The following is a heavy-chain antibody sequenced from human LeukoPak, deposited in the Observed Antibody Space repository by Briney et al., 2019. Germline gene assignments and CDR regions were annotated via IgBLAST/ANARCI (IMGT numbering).Heavy chain of an antibody. D-gene: IGHD3-10*01. V-gene: IGHV4-4*02. CDR3: ARVSGSGLYFKSFDP. CDR1: GDDISSSNW. J-gene: IGHJ5*01. CDR2: VYHSGST. Sequence: PSGTLSLTCSVSGDDISSSNWWTWVRQPPQQGLEWIGEVYHSGSTNYNPSLKNRIYMSVDKSQNRFSLRLTSVTAADTAVYFCARVSGSGLYFKSFDPWGQGTLVTVSS.